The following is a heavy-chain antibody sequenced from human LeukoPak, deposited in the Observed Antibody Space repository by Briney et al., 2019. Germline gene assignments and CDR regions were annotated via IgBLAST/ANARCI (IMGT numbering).Heavy chain of an antibody. D-gene: IGHD3-10*01. CDR3: ARDLYYYGSGSFGKYYYYGMDV. CDR2: ISYDGSNK. J-gene: IGHJ6*02. V-gene: IGHV3-30-3*01. Sequence: PGGSLRLSCVASGFTFSSYWMSWVRQAPGKGLEWVAVISYDGSNKYYADSVKGRFTISRDNSKNTLYLQMNSLRAEDTAVYYCARDLYYYGSGSFGKYYYYGMDVWGQGTTVTVSS. CDR1: GFTFSSYW.